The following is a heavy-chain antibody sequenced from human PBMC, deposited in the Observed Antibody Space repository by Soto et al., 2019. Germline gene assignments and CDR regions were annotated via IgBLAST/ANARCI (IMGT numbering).Heavy chain of an antibody. CDR3: ARGSFLEGHLWSDYGMDV. CDR1: GGTFSSYA. J-gene: IGHJ6*02. D-gene: IGHD3-3*02. CDR2: IIPIFGTA. Sequence: QVQLVQSGAEVKKPGSSVKVSCKASGGTFSSYAISWVRQAPGQGLEWMGGIIPIFGTANYAQKFQGRVTITADKSTSTAYLALSSLRSEDTAVYYYARGSFLEGHLWSDYGMDVWGQGTTVTVSS. V-gene: IGHV1-69*06.